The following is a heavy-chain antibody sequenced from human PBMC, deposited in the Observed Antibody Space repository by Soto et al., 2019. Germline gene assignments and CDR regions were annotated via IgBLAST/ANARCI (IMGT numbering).Heavy chain of an antibody. CDR1: GYTFTSYG. V-gene: IGHV1-18*04. CDR3: ARVVSVAGTIDYYYGMDV. Sequence: GASVKVSCKASGYTFTSYGISWVRQAPGQGLEWMGWISAYNGNTNYAQKLQGRVTMTTDTSTSTAYMELRSLRSDDTAVYYCARVVSVAGTIDYYYGMDVWGQGTTVTVSS. CDR2: ISAYNGNT. D-gene: IGHD6-19*01. J-gene: IGHJ6*02.